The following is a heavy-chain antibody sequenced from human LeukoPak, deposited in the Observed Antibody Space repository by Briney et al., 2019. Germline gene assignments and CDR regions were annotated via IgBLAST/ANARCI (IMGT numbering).Heavy chain of an antibody. CDR1: GGSISSYY. CDR3: ARNPVYYYGSGSPYYGMDV. J-gene: IGHJ6*02. V-gene: IGHV4-4*07. Sequence: SETLSLTCTVSGGSISSYYGSWIRQPAGKGREWIGRIYTSGSTNYYPSLKSRVTMSVDTSKNQFSLKLSSVTAADTAVYYCARNPVYYYGSGSPYYGMDVWGQGTTVTVSS. D-gene: IGHD3-10*01. CDR2: IYTSGST.